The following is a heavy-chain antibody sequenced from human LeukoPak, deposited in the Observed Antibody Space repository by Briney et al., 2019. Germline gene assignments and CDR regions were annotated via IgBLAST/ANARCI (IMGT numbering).Heavy chain of an antibody. Sequence: SETLSLTCTVSGGSISSYYWSWIRQPPGKGLEWIGYFYYSGSTNYNPSLKSRVTISVDTSKNQSSLKLSSVTAADTAVYYCARRGDSSGYYVFDYWGQGTLVTVSS. V-gene: IGHV4-59*08. CDR3: ARRGDSSGYYVFDY. CDR1: GGSISSYY. CDR2: FYYSGST. J-gene: IGHJ4*02. D-gene: IGHD3-22*01.